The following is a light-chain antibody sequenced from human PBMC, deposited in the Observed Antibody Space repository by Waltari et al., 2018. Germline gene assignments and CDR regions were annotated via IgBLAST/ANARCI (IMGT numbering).Light chain of an antibody. CDR2: KGI. CDR3: SMYMGSGVWV. Sequence: QTVVTQEPSLSVSPGGTVTLTCALSSGSVSSTSYPTWYQQTPGQLPRPLVDKGISRSSGVPDRFSGSILGNTAALTITGAQADDESDYYCSMYMGSGVWVFGGGTKLTVL. J-gene: IGLJ3*02. V-gene: IGLV8-61*01. CDR1: SGSVSSTSY.